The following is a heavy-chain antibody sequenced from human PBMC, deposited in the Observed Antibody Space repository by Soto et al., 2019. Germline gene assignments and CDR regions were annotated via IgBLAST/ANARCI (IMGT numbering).Heavy chain of an antibody. D-gene: IGHD6-19*01. CDR1: GGSISSSSYY. V-gene: IGHV4-39*01. CDR3: ASAVAVAGPHAFDI. J-gene: IGHJ3*02. CDR2: IYYSGST. Sequence: SETLSLTCTVSGGSISSSSYYWGWIRQPPGKGLEWIGSIYYSGSTYYNPSLKSRVTISVDTSKNQFSLKLSSVTAADTAVYYCASAVAVAGPHAFDIWGQGTMVTVSS.